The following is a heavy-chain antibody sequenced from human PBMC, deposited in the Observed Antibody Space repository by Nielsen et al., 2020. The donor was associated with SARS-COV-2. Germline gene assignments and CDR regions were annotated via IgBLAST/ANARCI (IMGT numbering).Heavy chain of an antibody. Sequence: GGSLRLSCAASGFTLSNYGMHWVRQAPGKGLEWVAVISYDGNKNYYADSVKGRFTISRDNAKNSLYLQMNSLRAEDTAVYYCAREMLLCSSTSCGGQGTLVTVSS. D-gene: IGHD2-2*01. CDR3: AREMLLCSSTSC. CDR2: ISYDGNKN. J-gene: IGHJ4*02. CDR1: GFTLSNYG. V-gene: IGHV3-30*03.